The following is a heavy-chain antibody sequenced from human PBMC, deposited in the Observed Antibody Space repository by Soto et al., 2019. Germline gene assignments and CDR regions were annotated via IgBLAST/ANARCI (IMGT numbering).Heavy chain of an antibody. V-gene: IGHV1-3*01. CDR2: INAGNGNT. D-gene: IGHD4-17*01. CDR3: ARDPDYGDYGTSPADDY. J-gene: IGHJ4*02. CDR1: GYTFTSYS. Sequence: ASVKVSCKASGYTFTSYSIHWVRQAPGQKLEWMGWINAGNGNTKYSQKFQGRVTITRDTSASTAYMELSSLTSEDTAVYYCARDPDYGDYGTSPADDYWGQGTLVTVSS.